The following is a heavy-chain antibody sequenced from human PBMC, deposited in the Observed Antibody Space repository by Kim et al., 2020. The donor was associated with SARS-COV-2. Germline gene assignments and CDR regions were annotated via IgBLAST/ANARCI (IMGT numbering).Heavy chain of an antibody. CDR1: GFMFNNYG. J-gene: IGHJ4*02. V-gene: IGHV3-33*01. CDR3: ARGESGSYSD. Sequence: GGSQRLSCVASGFMFNNYGMYWVRQAPGKGLEWVAGILSDGRSKYHVDSVKGRFTISRDNSKNTLYLQMNTLRVEDTAVYYCARGESGSYSDWGQGTLVT. CDR2: ILSDGRSK. D-gene: IGHD1-26*01.